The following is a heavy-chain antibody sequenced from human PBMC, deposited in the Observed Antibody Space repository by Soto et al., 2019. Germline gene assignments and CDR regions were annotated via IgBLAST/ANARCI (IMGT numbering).Heavy chain of an antibody. D-gene: IGHD4-17*01. CDR3: ARKSPLLITVTTDGLDY. V-gene: IGHV1-18*01. CDR2: ISAYNGNT. CDR1: GYTFTSYG. Sequence: ASVKVSCKASGYTFTSYGISWVRQAPGQGLEWMGWISAYNGNTNYAQKLQGRVTMTTDTSTSTAYMELRSLRSDDTAVYYCARKSPLLITVTTDGLDYWGQGTLVTVSS. J-gene: IGHJ4*02.